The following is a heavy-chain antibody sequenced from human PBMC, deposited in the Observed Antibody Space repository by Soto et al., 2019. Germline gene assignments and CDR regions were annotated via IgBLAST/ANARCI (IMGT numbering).Heavy chain of an antibody. Sequence: EVQLVESGGGLVQPGGSLRLSCAAPGFPFETSWMTWVRQAPGKGLEWVANIKQDGSDKYYVDSVKGRFTISRDNSKNSLYLQMNSLRVEDTAVYFCVRERLSSWGQGTLVTVSS. CDR2: IKQDGSDK. J-gene: IGHJ4*02. CDR1: GFPFETSW. CDR3: VRERLSS. V-gene: IGHV3-7*01.